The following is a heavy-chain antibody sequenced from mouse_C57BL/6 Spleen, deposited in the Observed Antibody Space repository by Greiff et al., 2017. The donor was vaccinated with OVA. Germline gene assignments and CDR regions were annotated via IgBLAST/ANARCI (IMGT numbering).Heavy chain of an antibody. J-gene: IGHJ2*01. V-gene: IGHV1-50*01. CDR2: IDPSDSSP. D-gene: IGHD3-2*02. Sequence: QVQLQQSGAELVKPGASVKLSCKASGYTFTSYWMQWVKQRPGQGLEWLGEIDPSDSSPNYNQKFKGKSTLTVDTSSSTAYMQLSSLTSEDSAVYYCARGNSSGYLDYWGQGATLTVAS. CDR1: GYTFTSYW. CDR3: ARGNSSGYLDY.